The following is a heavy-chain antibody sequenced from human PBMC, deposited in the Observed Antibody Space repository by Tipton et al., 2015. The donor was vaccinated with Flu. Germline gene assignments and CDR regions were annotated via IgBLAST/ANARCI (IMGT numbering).Heavy chain of an antibody. CDR1: GGTFSSYT. D-gene: IGHD1-26*01. CDR3: AREVGGFDY. Sequence: QVQLVQSGAEVKKPGSSVKVSCKASGGTFSSYTFNWVRQSPRQGLEWMGGIIPILTMTTYAQKFQGRVTITADESTSTAYMELSSLTSDDTAVYYCAREVGGFDYWGQGTLLTVSS. V-gene: IGHV1-69*01. CDR2: IIPILTMT. J-gene: IGHJ4*02.